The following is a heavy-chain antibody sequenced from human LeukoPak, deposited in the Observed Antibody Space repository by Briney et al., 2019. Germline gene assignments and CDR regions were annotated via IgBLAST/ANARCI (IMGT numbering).Heavy chain of an antibody. D-gene: IGHD3-22*01. V-gene: IGHV4-4*02. CDR1: GGSISSSNW. CDR3: AREDYDSSGYYSVYWFDP. CDR2: IYHSGST. J-gene: IGHJ5*02. Sequence: SETLSLTCAVSGGSISSSNWWSWVRQPRGKGLEWIGEIYHSGSTNYNPSLKSRVTMSADTSKNQFSLKLTSVTAADTAVYYCAREDYDSSGYYSVYWFDPWGQGTLVTVSS.